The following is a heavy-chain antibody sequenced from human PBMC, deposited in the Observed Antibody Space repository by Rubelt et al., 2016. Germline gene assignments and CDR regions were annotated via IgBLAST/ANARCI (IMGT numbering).Heavy chain of an antibody. V-gene: IGHV4-39*07. CDR3: ARAGYDSSHSYFDY. J-gene: IGHJ4*02. Sequence: GLEWIGSIYYSGSTYYNPSLKSRVTISVDTSKNQFSLKLSSVTAADTAVYYCARAGYDSSHSYFDYWGQGTLVTVSS. CDR2: IYYSGST. D-gene: IGHD3-22*01.